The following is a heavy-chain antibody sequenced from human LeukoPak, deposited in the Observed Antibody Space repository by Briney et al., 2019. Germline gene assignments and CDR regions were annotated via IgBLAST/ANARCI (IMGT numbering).Heavy chain of an antibody. V-gene: IGHV4-61*01. D-gene: IGHD3-10*01. CDR2: IYYSGNT. J-gene: IGHJ4*02. Sequence: PSGTLSLTCTVSGGSVSSGSYYWSWIRQPPGKGLEWIGYIYYSGNTKYNASLKSRVTISVDTSKNQFSLKLSSVTAADTAVYYCARGAPITMVRGVLFPNFDYWGQGTLVTVSS. CDR1: GGSVSSGSYY. CDR3: ARGAPITMVRGVLFPNFDY.